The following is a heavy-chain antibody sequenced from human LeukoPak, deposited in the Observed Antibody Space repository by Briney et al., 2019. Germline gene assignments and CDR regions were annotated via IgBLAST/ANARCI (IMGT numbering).Heavy chain of an antibody. CDR1: GGSVSSGSYY. Sequence: SETLSLTCTVSGGSVSSGSYYWSWIRQPPGKGLEWIGYIYYSGSTDYNPSLKSRVTISVDTSKNQFSLKLSSVTAADTAVYYCARDSDSSSWYDYWGQGTLVTVSS. CDR2: IYYSGST. J-gene: IGHJ4*02. CDR3: ARDSDSSSWYDY. V-gene: IGHV4-61*01. D-gene: IGHD6-13*01.